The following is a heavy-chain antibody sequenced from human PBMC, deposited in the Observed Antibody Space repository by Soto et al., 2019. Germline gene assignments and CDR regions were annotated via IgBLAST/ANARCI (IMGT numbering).Heavy chain of an antibody. CDR2: IYPGDSDT. CDR1: GYSFTSYW. Sequence: PGESLKISCKGSGYSFTSYWIGWERQMPGKGLEWMGIIYPGDSDTRYSPSFQGQVTISADKSISTAYLQWSSLKASDTAMYYCARLGDSNRYYYYYMDVWGKGTTVTVSS. CDR3: ARLGDSNRYYYYYMDV. J-gene: IGHJ6*03. D-gene: IGHD4-4*01. V-gene: IGHV5-51*01.